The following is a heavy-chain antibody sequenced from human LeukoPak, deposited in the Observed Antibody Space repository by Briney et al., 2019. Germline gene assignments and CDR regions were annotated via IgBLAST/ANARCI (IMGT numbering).Heavy chain of an antibody. CDR3: ARVAPFYYDSSGYPDY. V-gene: IGHV4-34*01. D-gene: IGHD3-22*01. J-gene: IGHJ4*02. Sequence: SETLSLTCAAYGGSFSGYYWSWIRQPPGKGLEWIGEINHSGSTNYNPSLKSRVTISVDTSKNQFSLKLSSVTAADTAVYYCARVAPFYYDSSGYPDYWGQGTLVTVSS. CDR1: GGSFSGYY. CDR2: INHSGST.